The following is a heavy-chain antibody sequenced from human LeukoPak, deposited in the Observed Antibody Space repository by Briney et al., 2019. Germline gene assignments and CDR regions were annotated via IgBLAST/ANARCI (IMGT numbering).Heavy chain of an antibody. CDR1: GYTFTSYG. V-gene: IGHV1-18*01. CDR2: ISAYNGNT. CDR3: ARDARRLSSSWDY. D-gene: IGHD6-13*01. J-gene: IGHJ4*02. Sequence: ASVKVSCKASGYTFTSYGISWVRQAPGQGLEWMGWISAYNGNTNYAQKLQGRVTMTTDTSTSIACMELRSLRSDDTAVYYCARDARRLSSSWDYWGQGALVTVSS.